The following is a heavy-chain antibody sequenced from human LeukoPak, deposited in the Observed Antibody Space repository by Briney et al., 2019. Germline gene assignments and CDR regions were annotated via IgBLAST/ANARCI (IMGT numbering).Heavy chain of an antibody. CDR2: IDTDGNT. Sequence: GGSLRLSCAASGFTVTRNNMNWVRQAPGKGLEWVSIIDTDGNTYYADSVKGRFTISRDKSRNTLYLEMNSLKAEDTAVYYCAREPRHDYHFDSWGQGTLVTVS. V-gene: IGHV3-66*01. J-gene: IGHJ4*02. CDR3: AREPRHDYHFDS. D-gene: IGHD4-11*01. CDR1: GFTVTRNN.